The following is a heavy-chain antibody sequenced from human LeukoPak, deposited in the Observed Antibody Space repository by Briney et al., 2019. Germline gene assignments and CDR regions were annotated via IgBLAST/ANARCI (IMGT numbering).Heavy chain of an antibody. V-gene: IGHV4-39*01. CDR3: ARRAPYDTQQVDY. Sequence: SETLSLTCTVSGGSISSSSYYWGWIRQPPGNGLEWIGSIYYSGGTYYNPSLKSRVTISVDTSKNQFSLKLSSVTAADTAVYYCARRAPYDTQQVDYWGQGTLVTVSS. CDR2: IYYSGGT. J-gene: IGHJ4*02. CDR1: GGSISSSSYY. D-gene: IGHD3-9*01.